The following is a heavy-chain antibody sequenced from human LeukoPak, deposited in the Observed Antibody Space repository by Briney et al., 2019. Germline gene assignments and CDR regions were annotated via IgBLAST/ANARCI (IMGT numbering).Heavy chain of an antibody. V-gene: IGHV1-69*04. Sequence: SVKVSCKASGGTFSSYAISWVRQAPGQGLEWMGRIIPILGIANYAQKFQGRVTITADKSTSTAYMELSSLRSEDTAVYYCARDLRGYSDGHIDYWGQGTLVTVSS. D-gene: IGHD5-18*01. CDR1: GGTFSSYA. CDR2: IIPILGIA. J-gene: IGHJ4*02. CDR3: ARDLRGYSDGHIDY.